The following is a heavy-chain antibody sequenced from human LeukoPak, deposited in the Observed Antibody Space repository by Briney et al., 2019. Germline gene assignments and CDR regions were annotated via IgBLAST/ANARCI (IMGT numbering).Heavy chain of an antibody. CDR1: GGSFSGYY. V-gene: IGHV4-34*01. J-gene: IGHJ6*03. CDR3: ARPQADIVVVPAASEAYYYYMDV. CDR2: INHSGST. D-gene: IGHD2-2*01. Sequence: SETLSLTCTVYGGSFSGYYWSWIRQPPGKGLEWIGEINHSGSTNYNPSLKSRVTMSVDTSKNQFSLKLSSVTAADTAVYYCARPQADIVVVPAASEAYYYYMDVWGKGTTVTVSS.